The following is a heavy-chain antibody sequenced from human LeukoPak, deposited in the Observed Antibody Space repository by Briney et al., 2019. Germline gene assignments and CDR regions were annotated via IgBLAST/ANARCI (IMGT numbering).Heavy chain of an antibody. Sequence: SETLSLTCAVSAYSISSGYYWGWIRQPPGRGLEWIGNIYHSGSTYYNPSLKSRVTISVDTSKNQFSLRLNSATAADTAVYFSERRIYGIYHFDFWGQGTLVIVSS. CDR1: AYSISSGYY. CDR2: IYHSGST. V-gene: IGHV4-38-2*01. D-gene: IGHD2/OR15-2a*01. CDR3: ERRIYGIYHFDF. J-gene: IGHJ4*02.